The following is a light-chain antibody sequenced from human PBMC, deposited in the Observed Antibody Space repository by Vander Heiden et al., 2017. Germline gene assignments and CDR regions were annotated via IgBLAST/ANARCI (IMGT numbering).Light chain of an antibody. J-gene: IGLJ3*02. V-gene: IGLV2-23*02. CDR3: CSYAGSSTWV. Sequence: QSALTQPASVSGSPGPSISCTGTSSDVGSYNLVSWYQQHPGKATKLMIYEVSKRPAGVANRFSGSKSGNTASLTISGLQEEDEADYYCCSYAGSSTWVFGGGTKLTVL. CDR1: SSDVGSYNL. CDR2: EVS.